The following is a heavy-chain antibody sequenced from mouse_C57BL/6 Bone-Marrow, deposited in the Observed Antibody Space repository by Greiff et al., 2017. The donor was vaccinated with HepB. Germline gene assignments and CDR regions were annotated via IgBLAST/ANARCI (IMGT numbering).Heavy chain of an antibody. Sequence: QVQLQQPGAELVKPGASVKLSCKASGYTFTSYWMHWVKQRPGQGLEWIGWIYPRDGSTKYNEKFKGKATLTVDTSSSTAYMELHSLTSEDSAVYFCARNYSNYPFAYWGQGTLVTVSA. D-gene: IGHD2-5*01. CDR3: ARNYSNYPFAY. CDR1: GYTFTSYW. CDR2: IYPRDGST. J-gene: IGHJ3*01. V-gene: IGHV1-85*01.